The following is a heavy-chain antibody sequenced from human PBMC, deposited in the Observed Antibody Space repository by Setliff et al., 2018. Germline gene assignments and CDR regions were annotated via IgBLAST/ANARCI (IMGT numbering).Heavy chain of an antibody. D-gene: IGHD3-22*01. J-gene: IGHJ4*02. V-gene: IGHV2-5*02. CDR1: GFSLSTGGVG. CDR2: IYWDDDK. CDR3: AHRRGDYYDSSGYYYDY. Sequence: SGPTLVNPTQTLTLTCTFSGFSLSTGGVGVGWIRQPPGKALEWLALIYWDDDKRYSPPLKGRLTITKDTSKHQVVLTMTNMDPVDTATYYCAHRRGDYYDSSGYYYDYWGQGTLVTVSS.